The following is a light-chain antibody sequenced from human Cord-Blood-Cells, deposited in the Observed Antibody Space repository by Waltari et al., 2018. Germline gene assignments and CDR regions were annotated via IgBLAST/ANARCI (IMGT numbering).Light chain of an antibody. Sequence: QSALTQPASVSGSPGQSITISCTGTSSDVGGYNYFSWYQQHPGKAPKLMIYDDSKRPSGVSNRFSGSKSGNTASLTISGLQAEDEADYYCSSYTSSSTWVFGGGTKLTVL. CDR3: SSYTSSSTWV. CDR2: DDS. J-gene: IGLJ3*02. V-gene: IGLV2-14*03. CDR1: SSDVGGYNY.